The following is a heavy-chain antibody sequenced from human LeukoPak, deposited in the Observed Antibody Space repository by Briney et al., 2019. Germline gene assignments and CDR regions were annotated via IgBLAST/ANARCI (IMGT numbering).Heavy chain of an antibody. D-gene: IGHD3-10*01. J-gene: IGHJ4*02. CDR1: GLTFSSYA. CDR2: ISDGGGIT. V-gene: IGHV3-23*01. Sequence: PGGSLRLSCAASGLTFSSYAMNWVRQAPGKGMEWVAGISDGGGITYYADSVKGRFTISRDNSENTLYLQMNSLRAEDTAVYYCAKCLYYYGSGSYPPFDYWGQGTLVTVSS. CDR3: AKCLYYYGSGSYPPFDY.